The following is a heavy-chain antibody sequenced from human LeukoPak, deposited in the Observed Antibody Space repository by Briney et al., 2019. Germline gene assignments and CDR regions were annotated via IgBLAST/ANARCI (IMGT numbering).Heavy chain of an antibody. CDR3: ARVSSGYSRQYYYYYMDV. CDR1: GYTFTGYY. D-gene: IGHD3-22*01. V-gene: IGHV1-2*06. CDR2: INPNSGGT. J-gene: IGHJ6*03. Sequence: ASVKVSCKASGYTFTGYYMHWVRQAPGQGLEWMGRINPNSGGTNYAQKFQGRVTMTRDTSISTAYMELSRLRSDDMAVYYCARVSSGYSRQYYYYYMDVWGKGTAVTVSS.